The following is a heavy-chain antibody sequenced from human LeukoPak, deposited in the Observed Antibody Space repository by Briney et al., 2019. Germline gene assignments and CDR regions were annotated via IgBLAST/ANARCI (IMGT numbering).Heavy chain of an antibody. J-gene: IGHJ5*02. CDR2: ISSSGSTI. CDR3: ARDYADRFDP. V-gene: IGHV3-48*04. CDR1: GFTFSSYT. D-gene: IGHD3-16*01. Sequence: GGSLRLSCAASGFTFSSYTMNRVRQAPGKGLEWVSYISSSGSTIYYADSVKGRFTISRDNAKNSLYLQMNSLRAEDTAVYYCARDYADRFDPWGQGTLVTVSS.